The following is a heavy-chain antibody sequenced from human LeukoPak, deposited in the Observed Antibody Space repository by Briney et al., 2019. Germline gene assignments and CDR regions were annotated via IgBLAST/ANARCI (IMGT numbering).Heavy chain of an antibody. CDR3: ARDSAPGYSSDWYRLGSFDY. V-gene: IGHV3-21*06. CDR2: ISSTRSCV. Sequence: GSLRLSCAASGFTFSSHSMNWVRQAPGKGLEWVSSISSTRSCVFYADSVKGRFTVSRDNAKNSLYLELDSLRAEDTAVYYCARDSAPGYSSDWYRLGSFDYWGQGTLVTVSS. J-gene: IGHJ4*02. D-gene: IGHD6-19*01. CDR1: GFTFSSHS.